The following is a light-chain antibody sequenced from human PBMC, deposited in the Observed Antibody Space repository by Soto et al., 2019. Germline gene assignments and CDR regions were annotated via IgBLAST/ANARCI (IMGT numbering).Light chain of an antibody. CDR2: GAS. CDR1: QSVDIN. CDR3: QQYRNWPRT. Sequence: EIVLTQSPATLSVSPGDRVTLSCRASQSVDINLAWYQQRPGQAPRLLVYGASTKATDMPGRFSGRGSGTEFTLTITTLQSEAFAVYYCQQYRNWPRTFGQGTKVDIK. J-gene: IGKJ1*01. V-gene: IGKV3-15*01.